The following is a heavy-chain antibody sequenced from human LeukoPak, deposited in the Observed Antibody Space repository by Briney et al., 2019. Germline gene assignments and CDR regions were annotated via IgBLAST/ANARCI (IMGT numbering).Heavy chain of an antibody. J-gene: IGHJ6*02. CDR2: IIPIFGTA. D-gene: IGHD4-17*01. CDR1: GGTFSSYA. CDR3: ARDPYGDYLPDYGMDV. Sequence: ASVKVSCKASGGTFSSYAISWVRQAPGQGLEWMGGIIPIFGTANYAQKFQGRVTITADESTSTAYMELSSLRSEDTAVYYCARDPYGDYLPDYGMDVWGQGTTVTVSS. V-gene: IGHV1-69*13.